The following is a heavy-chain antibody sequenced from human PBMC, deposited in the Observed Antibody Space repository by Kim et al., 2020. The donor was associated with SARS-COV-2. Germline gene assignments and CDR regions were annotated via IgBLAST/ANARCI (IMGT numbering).Heavy chain of an antibody. D-gene: IGHD6-13*01. CDR2: IDASDSYT. CDR1: RYSFTSYW. J-gene: IGHJ5*02. Sequence: GESLKISCKGSRYSFTSYWISWVRQMPGKGVEWMGRIDASDSYTNYSPSFQGHVTISADKSISTAYLQWSSLKASDTAMYYWSRRSYISSWYSRWFDPWG. V-gene: IGHV5-10-1*01. CDR3: SRRSYISSWYSRWFDP.